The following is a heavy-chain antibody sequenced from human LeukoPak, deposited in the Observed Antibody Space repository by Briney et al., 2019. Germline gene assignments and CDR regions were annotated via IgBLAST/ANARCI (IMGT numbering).Heavy chain of an antibody. D-gene: IGHD2-2*02. CDR3: ASGGHCSSTSCYIRGSFDF. CDR1: GFTFSSYG. Sequence: GGSLRLSCAASGFTFSSYGMTWVRQAPGKGLEWVSYISSSSSSTIYYADSVKGRFTISRDNAKNSLYLQMNSLRAEDTAVYYCASGGHCSSTSCYIRGSFDFWGQGTKVTVSS. CDR2: ISSSSSSTI. J-gene: IGHJ3*01. V-gene: IGHV3-48*04.